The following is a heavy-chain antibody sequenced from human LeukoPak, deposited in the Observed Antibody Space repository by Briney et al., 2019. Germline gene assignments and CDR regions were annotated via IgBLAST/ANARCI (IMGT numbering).Heavy chain of an antibody. CDR1: GGTFSSYA. CDR2: IIPIFGTA. CDR3: AMQPARGYYYYYMDV. V-gene: IGHV1-69*13. Sequence: ASVKVSCKASGGTFSSYAISWVRQAPGQGLEWMGGIIPIFGTANYAQKFQGRVTITADESKSTAYMELSSLRSEDTAVYYCAMQPARGYYYYYMDVWGKGTTVTVSS. D-gene: IGHD6-13*01. J-gene: IGHJ6*03.